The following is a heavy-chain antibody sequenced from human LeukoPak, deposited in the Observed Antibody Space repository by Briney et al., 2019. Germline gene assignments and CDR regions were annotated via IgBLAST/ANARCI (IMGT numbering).Heavy chain of an antibody. CDR1: GFSLSTRGVG. CDR2: LYWDDDK. J-gene: IGHJ4*02. Sequence: SGPTPVKPTQTLTLTCTFSGFSLSTRGVGVGWIRQPPRKALEWLALLYWDDDKRYSPSLKSRLTITKDTSKNQVVLTMTNMDPVDTGTYYCAHRLAVLLYDSSGYPVDYFDYWGQGTLVTVSS. CDR3: AHRLAVLLYDSSGYPVDYFDY. V-gene: IGHV2-5*02. D-gene: IGHD3-22*01.